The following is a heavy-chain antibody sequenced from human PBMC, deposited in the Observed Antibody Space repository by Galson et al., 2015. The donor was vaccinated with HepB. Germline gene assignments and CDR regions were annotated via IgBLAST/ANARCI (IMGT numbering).Heavy chain of an antibody. J-gene: IGHJ4*02. Sequence: SLRLSCAASGFTFSSYAMSWVRQAPGKGLEWVSAISGSGGSTYYADSVKGRFTISRDNSKNTLYLQMNSLRAEDTAVYYCAKDSRIVVVPAASKGACYFDYWGQGTLVTVSS. CDR1: GFTFSSYA. V-gene: IGHV3-23*01. CDR3: AKDSRIVVVPAASKGACYFDY. CDR2: ISGSGGST. D-gene: IGHD2-2*01.